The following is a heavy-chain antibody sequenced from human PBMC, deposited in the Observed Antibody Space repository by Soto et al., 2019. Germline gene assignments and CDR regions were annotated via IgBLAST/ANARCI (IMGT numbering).Heavy chain of an antibody. J-gene: IGHJ3*02. V-gene: IGHV4-59*01. CDR2: IYYSGST. D-gene: IGHD3-22*01. Sequence: PSETLSLTCTVSGGSISSYYWSWIRQPPGKGLEWIGYIYYSGSTNYNPSLKSRVTISVDTSKNQFSLKLSSVTAADTAVYYCASFVPYPYDSSGKWGNNAFDIWGQGKMVTVS. CDR3: ASFVPYPYDSSGKWGNNAFDI. CDR1: GGSISSYY.